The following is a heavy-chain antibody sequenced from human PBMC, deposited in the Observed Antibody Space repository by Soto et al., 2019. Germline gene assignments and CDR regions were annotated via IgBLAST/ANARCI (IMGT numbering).Heavy chain of an antibody. CDR1: GFTFSSYS. D-gene: IGHD1-26*01. V-gene: IGHV3-21*01. CDR2: ISSSSSYI. J-gene: IGHJ4*02. CDR3: ASVANSGSYSFDY. Sequence: LRLSCAAYGFTFSSYSINWVRQAPGKGLEWVSSISSSSSYIYYADSVKGRFTISRDNAKNSLYLQMNSLRAEDTAVYYCASVANSGSYSFDYWGQGTLVTVSS.